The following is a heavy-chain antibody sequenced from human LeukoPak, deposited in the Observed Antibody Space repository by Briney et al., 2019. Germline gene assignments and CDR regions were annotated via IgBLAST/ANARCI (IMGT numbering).Heavy chain of an antibody. J-gene: IGHJ4*02. D-gene: IGHD2-2*01. V-gene: IGHV4-34*01. CDR2: INHSGST. Sequence: SETLSLTCAVYGGSFSGYYWSWICQPPGKGLEWIGEINHSGSTNYNPSLKSRVTISVDTSKNQFSLKLSSVTAADTAVYYCAGSTSCCIDYWGQGTLVTVSS. CDR1: GGSFSGYY. CDR3: AGSTSCCIDY.